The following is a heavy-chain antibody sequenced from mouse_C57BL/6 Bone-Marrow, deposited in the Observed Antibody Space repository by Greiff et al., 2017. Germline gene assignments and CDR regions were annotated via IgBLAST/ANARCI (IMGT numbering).Heavy chain of an antibody. CDR2: IRNKANGYTT. CDR1: GFTFTDYY. J-gene: IGHJ1*03. V-gene: IGHV7-3*01. CDR3: ARYKPPRYFDV. Sequence: EVQRVESGGGLVQPGGSLSLSCAASGFTFTDYYMSWVRQPPGKALEWLGFIRNKANGYTTEYSASVKGRFTISRDNSQSILYLQMNALRAEDSATYYCARYKPPRYFDVWGTGTTVTVSS.